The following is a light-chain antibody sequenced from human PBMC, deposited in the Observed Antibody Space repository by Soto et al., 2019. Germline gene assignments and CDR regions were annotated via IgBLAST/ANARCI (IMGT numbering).Light chain of an antibody. J-gene: IGKJ4*01. V-gene: IGKV3-15*01. CDR2: DAS. CDR3: QQYNNWPPLT. Sequence: VMTQSPATLSVSPGESATLSCRASQSISSNLAWYQQKPGQAPRLLIYDASTRATGIPARFSGSGSVTDFTLTITNLQSEDFAVYYCQQYNNWPPLTFGGGTRVEIK. CDR1: QSISSN.